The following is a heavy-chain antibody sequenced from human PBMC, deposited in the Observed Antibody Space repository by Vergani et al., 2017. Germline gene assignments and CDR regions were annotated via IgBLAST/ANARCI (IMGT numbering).Heavy chain of an antibody. CDR3: VRTVALXFGETKDGGWFDP. Sequence: QVQLLESGPGLLKPSETLTLTCSVSGYSITSGYYWGWIRQPPGRGLEWIGSIYHTGSAYYNPSLKSRVTVSVDTSMNQVSLKLNSVTAADTAMYYCVRTVALXFGETKDGGWFDPWGQGTLVTVTS. D-gene: IGHD3-10*01. V-gene: IGHV4-38-2*01. CDR1: GYSITSGYY. CDR2: IYHTGSA. J-gene: IGHJ5*02.